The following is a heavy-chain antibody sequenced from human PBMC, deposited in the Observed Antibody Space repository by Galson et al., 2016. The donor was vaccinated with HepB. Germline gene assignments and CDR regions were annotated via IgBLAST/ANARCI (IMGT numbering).Heavy chain of an antibody. Sequence: SLRLSCAASGFMFSNFNMNWVRQAPGKGLEWVSYISSSSITIYYADSVKGRFTVSRDNARNSLYLQMNNLRDEDTAAYYCARETMIINYSGPGGADYWGQGILVTVSS. V-gene: IGHV3-48*02. CDR3: ARETMIINYSGPGGADY. J-gene: IGHJ4*02. CDR2: ISSSSITI. D-gene: IGHD5-12*01. CDR1: GFMFSNFN.